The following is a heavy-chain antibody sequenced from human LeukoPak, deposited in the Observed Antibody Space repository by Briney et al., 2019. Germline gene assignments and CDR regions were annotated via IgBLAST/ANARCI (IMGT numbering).Heavy chain of an antibody. V-gene: IGHV1-18*01. CDR2: ISACNGNT. D-gene: IGHD2-15*01. Sequence: GASVKVSCKASGYTFTSYGISWVRQAPGQGLEWMGWISACNGNTNYAQKLQGRVTMTTDTSTSTAYMELRSLRSDDTAVYYCARDSCSGGSCYYYYYMDVWGKGTTVTVSS. CDR1: GYTFTSYG. J-gene: IGHJ6*03. CDR3: ARDSCSGGSCYYYYYMDV.